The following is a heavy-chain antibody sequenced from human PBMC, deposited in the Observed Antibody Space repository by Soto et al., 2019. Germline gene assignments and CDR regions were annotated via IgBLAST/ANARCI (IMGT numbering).Heavy chain of an antibody. Sequence: EVQLVQSGAEVKKPGESLRISCKGSGYSFTSYWISWVRQMPGKGLEWMGRIDPSDSYTNYNPSFQGHVTISADKSISTAYLQWSSLKASDTAMYYCARGVWGSYRPRPFDYWGQGTLVTVSS. J-gene: IGHJ4*02. V-gene: IGHV5-10-1*03. D-gene: IGHD3-16*02. CDR1: GYSFTSYW. CDR2: IDPSDSYT. CDR3: ARGVWGSYRPRPFDY.